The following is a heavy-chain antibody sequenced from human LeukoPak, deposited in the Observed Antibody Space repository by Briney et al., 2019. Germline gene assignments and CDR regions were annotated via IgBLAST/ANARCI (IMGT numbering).Heavy chain of an antibody. CDR2: INQDGSEK. Sequence: HPGGSLRLSCAASGFTFSSYWMSWVRQAPGKGLEWVANINQDGSEKNYVESVKGRFIISRDNAKTSFYLQMNSLRAEDTAVYYCARSLWPEDYWGQGTLVTVSS. CDR1: GFTFSSYW. J-gene: IGHJ4*02. D-gene: IGHD5-18*01. CDR3: ARSLWPEDY. V-gene: IGHV3-7*01.